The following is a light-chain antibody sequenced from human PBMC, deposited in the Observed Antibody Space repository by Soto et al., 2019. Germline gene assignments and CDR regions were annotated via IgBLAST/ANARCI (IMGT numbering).Light chain of an antibody. J-gene: IGKJ1*01. CDR1: QSVSSSY. CDR3: QQYNNWPQ. V-gene: IGKV3-20*01. CDR2: GAS. Sequence: EIVMTQSPVTLSVSPGERATLSCRASQSVSSSYLAWYQQKPGQAPRLLIYGASSRATGIPDRFSGSGSGTDFTLTISRLEPEDFAVYYCQQYNNWPQFGQGTKVDIK.